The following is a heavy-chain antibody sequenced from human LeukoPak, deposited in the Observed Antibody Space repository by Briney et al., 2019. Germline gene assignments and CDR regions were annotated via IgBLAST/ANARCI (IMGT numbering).Heavy chain of an antibody. J-gene: IGHJ4*02. V-gene: IGHV3-23*01. CDR3: ARTVTTGSYYFDY. Sequence: GGSLRLSCAASAFSFNNYAMTWVRQAPGKGLEWVSGISGDGGTTSYADSVKGRFTISRDISKDTLYLQMSSLRAEDTAVYYCARTVTTGSYYFDYWGQGTLVTVSS. CDR1: AFSFNNYA. D-gene: IGHD1-1*01. CDR2: ISGDGGTT.